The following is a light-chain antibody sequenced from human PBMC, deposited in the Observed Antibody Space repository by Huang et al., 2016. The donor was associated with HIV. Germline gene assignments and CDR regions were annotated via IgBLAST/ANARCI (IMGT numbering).Light chain of an antibody. V-gene: IGKV3-15*01. CDR2: GAS. CDR1: QSISSN. Sequence: EIVMTQSPATLSVSPGERATLSCRASQSISSNSAWYQQKPGQAPRLLIHGASTRATGIPARFFGSGSGTDFTLTISSLQSEDFAVYYCQHFQGFTFGPGTKVDI. CDR3: QHFQGFT. J-gene: IGKJ3*01.